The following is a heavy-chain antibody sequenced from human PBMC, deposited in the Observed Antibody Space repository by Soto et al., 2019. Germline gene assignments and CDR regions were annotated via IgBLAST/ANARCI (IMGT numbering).Heavy chain of an antibody. D-gene: IGHD2-21*02. CDR2: IYYSGST. J-gene: IGHJ3*01. CDR3: ARQEVVTALLGF. CDR1: GGSISSGGYY. Sequence: QVQLQESGPGLVKPSQTLSLTCTVSGGSISSGGYYWSWIRQHPGKGLEWIGYIYYSGSTYYNPSLQSRVTIAVDTSKNQCSLKLSSVTAADTAVYYCARQEVVTALLGFWGQGTMVTVSS. V-gene: IGHV4-31*03.